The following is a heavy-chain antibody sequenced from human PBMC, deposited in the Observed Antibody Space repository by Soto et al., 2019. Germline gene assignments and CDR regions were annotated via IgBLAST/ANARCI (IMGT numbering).Heavy chain of an antibody. CDR1: GFTFSSYG. CDR3: ATXLFFAAAGTDYYYGMDV. J-gene: IGHJ6*02. V-gene: IGHV3-30*02. Sequence: GGSLRLSCAASGFTFSSYGMHWVRQAPGKGLEWVAVIWYDGSNKYYADSVKGRFTISRDNSKNTLYLQMNSLRSEDTAVYYCATXLFFAAAGTDYYYGMDVWGQGTTVTVSS. D-gene: IGHD6-13*01. CDR2: IWYDGSNK.